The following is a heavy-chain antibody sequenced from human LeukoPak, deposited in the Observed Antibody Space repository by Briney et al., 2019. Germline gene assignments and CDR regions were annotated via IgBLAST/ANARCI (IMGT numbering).Heavy chain of an antibody. J-gene: IGHJ3*02. D-gene: IGHD2-21*01. V-gene: IGHV4-34*01. CDR2: INHSGST. CDR1: GGSFSGYY. CDR3: ARGVGGADAFDI. Sequence: PSETLSLTCAVYGGSFSGYYWSWIRQPPGKGLGWIGEINHSGSTNYNPSLKSRVTISVDTSKNQFSLKLSSVTAADTAVYYCARGVGGADAFDIWGQGTMVTVSS.